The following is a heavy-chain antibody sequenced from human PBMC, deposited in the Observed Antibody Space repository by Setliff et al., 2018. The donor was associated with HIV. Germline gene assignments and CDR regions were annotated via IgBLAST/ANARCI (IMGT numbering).Heavy chain of an antibody. CDR3: ASPASGGSSGQYHY. J-gene: IGHJ4*02. Sequence: NPSETLSLTCTVSGGSISSSSHYWGWIRQPPGKGLEWVGSIYYSGSTYYNPSLKSRVTISVDTSKNQFSLKLSSVTAADTAVYYCASPASGGSSGQYHYWGQGTLVTVSS. CDR1: GGSISSSSHY. CDR2: IYYSGST. V-gene: IGHV4-39*01. D-gene: IGHD6-19*01.